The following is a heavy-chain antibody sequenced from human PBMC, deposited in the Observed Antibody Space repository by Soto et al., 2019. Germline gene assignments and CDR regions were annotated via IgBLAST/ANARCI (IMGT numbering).Heavy chain of an antibody. V-gene: IGHV1-69*12. D-gene: IGHD6-19*01. Sequence: QVQLVQSGAEVKKPGSSVKVSCKASGGTFSSYAISWVRQAPGQGLEWMGGIIPIFGTANYAQKFQGRVTITADESTSTAYMELSSLRSEDTAVYYCARSLALAGMVGMCGYAGCGSFDIWGQGTMVTVSS. CDR1: GGTFSSYA. CDR2: IIPIFGTA. CDR3: ARSLALAGMVGMCGYAGCGSFDI. J-gene: IGHJ3*02.